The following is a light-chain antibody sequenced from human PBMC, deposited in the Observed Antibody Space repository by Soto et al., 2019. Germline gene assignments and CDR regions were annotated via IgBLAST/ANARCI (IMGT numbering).Light chain of an antibody. V-gene: IGKV3-15*01. CDR1: QGIGDT. Sequence: EVVMRQSPATLSVSPGAGATLSCRASQGIGDTLAWYQHKPGQTPRLLIYDTSTRATGVPTRFSGSRSGAEFTLTINSLQSEDFAVYYCQPYNNWPLTFGEGTKVDIK. J-gene: IGKJ4*01. CDR2: DTS. CDR3: QPYNNWPLT.